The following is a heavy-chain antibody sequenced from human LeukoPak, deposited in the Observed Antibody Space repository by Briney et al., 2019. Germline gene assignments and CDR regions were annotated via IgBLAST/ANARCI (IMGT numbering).Heavy chain of an antibody. Sequence: SVKVSCKASGGTFSSYAISWVRQAPGQGLEWMGGIIPIFGTANYAQKFQGRVTITADESTSTAYMELSSLRSEDTAVYYCARVRGSLGYYDSSGYYPFDYWGQGTLVTVSS. CDR2: IIPIFGTA. D-gene: IGHD3-22*01. J-gene: IGHJ4*02. V-gene: IGHV1-69*13. CDR3: ARVRGSLGYYDSSGYYPFDY. CDR1: GGTFSSYA.